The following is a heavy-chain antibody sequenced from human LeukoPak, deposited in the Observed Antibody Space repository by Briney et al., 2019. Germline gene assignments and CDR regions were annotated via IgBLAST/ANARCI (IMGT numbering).Heavy chain of an antibody. J-gene: IGHJ4*02. CDR1: GGTYSSYA. CDR3: ARGDGDYVFPDY. Sequence: SVKVSCKASGGTYSSYAISWVRQAPGQGLEWMGGIIPIFGTANYAQKFQGRVTITADESTSTAYMELSSLRSEDTAVYYCARGDGDYVFPDYWGQGTLVTVSS. D-gene: IGHD4-17*01. CDR2: IIPIFGTA. V-gene: IGHV1-69*01.